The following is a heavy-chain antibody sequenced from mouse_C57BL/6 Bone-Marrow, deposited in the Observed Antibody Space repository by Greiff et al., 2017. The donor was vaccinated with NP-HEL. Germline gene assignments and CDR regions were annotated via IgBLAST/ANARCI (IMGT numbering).Heavy chain of an antibody. CDR3: ARKGYGNYGWYFDY. Sequence: QVQLQQPGAELVKPGASVKMSCKASGYTFTSYWITWVKQRPGQGLEWIGDIYPGSGSTNYNEKFKSKATLTVDTSSSTAYMQLSSLTSEESAVYYGARKGYGNYGWYFDYWGQGTTLTVSS. CDR2: IYPGSGST. V-gene: IGHV1-55*01. CDR1: GYTFTSYW. D-gene: IGHD2-1*01. J-gene: IGHJ2*01.